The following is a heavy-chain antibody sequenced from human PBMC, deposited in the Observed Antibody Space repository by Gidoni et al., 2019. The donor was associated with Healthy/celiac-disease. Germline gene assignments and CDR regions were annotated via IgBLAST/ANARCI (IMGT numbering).Heavy chain of an antibody. D-gene: IGHD1-26*01. J-gene: IGHJ5*02. CDR3: AKAPRGSYYSGWFDP. Sequence: EVQLVESGGGLVQPGRSLRLSCAASGFTFDDYAMHWVRQAPGKGLEWVSGISWNSGSIGYADSVKGRFTISRDNAKNSLYLQMNSLRAEDTALYYCAKAPRGSYYSGWFDPWGQGTLVTVSS. CDR2: ISWNSGSI. CDR1: GFTFDDYA. V-gene: IGHV3-9*01.